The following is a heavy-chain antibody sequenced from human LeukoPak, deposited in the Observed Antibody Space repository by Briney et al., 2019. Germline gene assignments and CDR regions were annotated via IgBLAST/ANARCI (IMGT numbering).Heavy chain of an antibody. CDR3: ARDTYRPQLIDS. J-gene: IGHJ4*02. D-gene: IGHD5-18*01. CDR2: INSESSDI. V-gene: IGHV3-21*01. Sequence: PGGSLTLSCTASGFNFSPYGMDWVRQAPGKGLERISYINSESSDILYAGSVKGRFTISRDIAKNSLYLQMNSLRAEDTAVYYCARDTYRPQLIDSWGQGTLVTVSS. CDR1: GFNFSPYG.